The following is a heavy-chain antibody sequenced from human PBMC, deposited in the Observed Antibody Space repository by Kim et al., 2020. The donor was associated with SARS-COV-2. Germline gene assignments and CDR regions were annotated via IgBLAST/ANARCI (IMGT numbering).Heavy chain of an antibody. CDR2: IFYSGNT. J-gene: IGHJ4*02. CDR3: ARSEGRASWHHFDY. V-gene: IGHV4-59*01. CDR1: SDSFSAYY. D-gene: IGHD3-3*02. Sequence: ETLSLTCTVSSDSFSAYYWSWIRQFPGKGLEWIGYIFYSGNTNYSPSLKSRVTISWDTSRSQFSLDLTSVTEADTAVYYCARSEGRASWHHFDYWGQGILVTVSS.